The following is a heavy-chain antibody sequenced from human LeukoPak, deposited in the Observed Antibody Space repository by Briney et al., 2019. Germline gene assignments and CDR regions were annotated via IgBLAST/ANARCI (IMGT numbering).Heavy chain of an antibody. D-gene: IGHD3-10*01. CDR3: ASPHGSGSYYNPKL. CDR1: GFSLTNYW. J-gene: IGHJ4*02. Sequence: GESLKISCKASGFSLTNYWIGWVRQMPGKGLEWMGIIYPGDSDSRYSPSFQGQVTISADRSISTTYLQWSSLKASDTAMYYCASPHGSGSYYNPKLWGQGTLVTVSS. CDR2: IYPGDSDS. V-gene: IGHV5-51*01.